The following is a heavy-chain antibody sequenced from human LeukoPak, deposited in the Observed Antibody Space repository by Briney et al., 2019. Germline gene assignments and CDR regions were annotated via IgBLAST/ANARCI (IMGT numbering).Heavy chain of an antibody. V-gene: IGHV4-59*08. J-gene: IGHJ2*01. CDR3: ARRGHSGSSRGWYFDL. Sequence: SETLSLTCTVSGDSIRRSSYWNWIRQPPGKRLEWLGSIHHSGSTNVNPSLESRVSISVDTSKNQFSLRLRSVTAADTAVYYCARRGHSGSSRGWYFDLWGRGTLVTVSS. CDR1: GDSIRRSSY. D-gene: IGHD5-12*01. CDR2: IHHSGST.